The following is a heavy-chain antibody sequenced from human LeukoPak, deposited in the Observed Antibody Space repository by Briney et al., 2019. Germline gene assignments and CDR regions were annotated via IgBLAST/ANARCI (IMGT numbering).Heavy chain of an antibody. CDR3: ATWGSYYDSSGYHD. V-gene: IGHV1-18*01. CDR2: ISAYNGNT. D-gene: IGHD3-22*01. J-gene: IGHJ3*01. Sequence: GASVKVSCKASGYTFTSYGISWVRQAPGQGLEWMGWISAYNGNTNYAQKLQGRVTMTEDTSTDTAYMELSSLRSEDTAVYYCATWGSYYDSSGYHDWGQGTMVTVSS. CDR1: GYTFTSYG.